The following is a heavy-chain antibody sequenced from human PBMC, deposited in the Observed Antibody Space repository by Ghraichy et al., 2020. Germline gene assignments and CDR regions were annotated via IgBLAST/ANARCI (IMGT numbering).Heavy chain of an antibody. CDR3: AKPQWELVA. CDR2: ISDTGDST. D-gene: IGHD1-26*01. Sequence: GESLNISCAASGFTFTSYTMSWVRQAPGKGLEWVSAISDTGDSTFYADSVKGRFTISRDNSKNTLYLQMNSLRAEDTAVYFCAKPQWELVAWGQGTLVTVSS. V-gene: IGHV3-23*01. CDR1: GFTFTSYT. J-gene: IGHJ5*02.